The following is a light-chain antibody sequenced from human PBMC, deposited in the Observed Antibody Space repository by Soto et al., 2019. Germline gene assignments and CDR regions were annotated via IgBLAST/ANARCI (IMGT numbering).Light chain of an antibody. Sequence: DIQMTQSPSSLSASVGDRVTITCRASQSISSFLNWYQQKPGKAPKLLIYFASSLQSGVPSRFSGSGSGTDFTLTISSLQPEDFATYYCQQSYSTLRTFGQGTKVEIK. V-gene: IGKV1-39*01. J-gene: IGKJ1*01. CDR2: FAS. CDR3: QQSYSTLRT. CDR1: QSISSF.